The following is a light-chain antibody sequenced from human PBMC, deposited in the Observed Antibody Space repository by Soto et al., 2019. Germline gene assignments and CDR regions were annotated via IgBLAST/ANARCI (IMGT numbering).Light chain of an antibody. Sequence: QSALTQPPSVSGAPGQRVTISCTGSSSNFGAGYEVHWYKQVPGAAPTLVIFNNLNRPSGVPERFSGSKSGTSSSLVISGLQAEDEADYYWQSFASSLRVYVFGSGTKVTVL. J-gene: IGLJ1*01. CDR2: NNL. CDR3: QSFASSLRVYV. V-gene: IGLV1-40*01. CDR1: SSNFGAGYE.